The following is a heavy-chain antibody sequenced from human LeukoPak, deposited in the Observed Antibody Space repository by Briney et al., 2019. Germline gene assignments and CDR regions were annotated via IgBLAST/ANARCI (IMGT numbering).Heavy chain of an antibody. D-gene: IGHD1-26*01. V-gene: IGHV3-30*18. J-gene: IGHJ4*02. CDR1: RFPFSSYD. CDR2: ISYDGSNK. Sequence: AGGSLRLSCAASRFPFSSYDMHWVRQAPGKGLEWVAVISYDGSNKYYADSVKGRFTISRDNSKNTLYLQMNSLRAEDTAVYYCAKEAGATYYFDYWGQGTLVTVSA. CDR3: AKEAGATYYFDY.